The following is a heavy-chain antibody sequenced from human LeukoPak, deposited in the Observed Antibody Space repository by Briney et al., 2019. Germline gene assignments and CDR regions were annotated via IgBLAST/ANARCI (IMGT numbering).Heavy chain of an antibody. D-gene: IGHD4-23*01. V-gene: IGHV1-69*04. CDR1: GGTFSSYA. CDR2: IIPILGIA. J-gene: IGHJ4*02. CDR3: ARAKAANDYGGNSGAPDY. Sequence: GASVKVSCKASGGTFSSYAISWVRQAPGQGLEWMGRIIPILGIANYAQKFQGRVTITADKSTSTAYMELSSLRSEDTAVYYCARAKAANDYGGNSGAPDYWGQGTLVTVSS.